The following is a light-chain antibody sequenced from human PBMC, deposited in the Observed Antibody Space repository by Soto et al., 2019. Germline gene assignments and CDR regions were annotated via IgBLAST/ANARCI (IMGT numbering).Light chain of an antibody. V-gene: IGKV1-5*03. J-gene: IGKJ5*01. Sequence: DIQMTQSPSTLSASVGDRVTITCRASQSISSWLAWYRQKPGKAPKSLIYKASSLESGVPSRFSGSGSGTEFTLTISSLQPDDFATYYCQQYNSYPITFGQGTRLEIK. CDR1: QSISSW. CDR3: QQYNSYPIT. CDR2: KAS.